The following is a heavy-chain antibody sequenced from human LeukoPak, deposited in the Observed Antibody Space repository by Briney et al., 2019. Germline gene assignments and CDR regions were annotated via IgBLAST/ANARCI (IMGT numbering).Heavy chain of an antibody. V-gene: IGHV4-34*01. CDR3: AKNGQSGFSFDP. CDR1: GGSISSYY. Sequence: SETLSLTCTVSGGSISSYYWSWIRQPPGKGLEWIGESSDSGGTKFNPSLKSRVTISADTSKNQFSLKLSSVTAAGTAVYHCAKNGQSGFSFDPWGQGTLVTVSS. D-gene: IGHD1-26*01. J-gene: IGHJ5*02. CDR2: SSDSGGT.